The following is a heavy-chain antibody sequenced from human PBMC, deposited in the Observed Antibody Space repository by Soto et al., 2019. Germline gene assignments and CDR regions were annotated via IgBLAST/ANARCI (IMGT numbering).Heavy chain of an antibody. D-gene: IGHD4-17*01. CDR2: IYPNDSET. CDR1: GYSFISYW. V-gene: IGHV5-51*01. Sequence: GESLKISCKGSGYSFISYWIAWVRQMPGKGLEWMGIIYPNDSETRYSPSFQGQVTISADKSSSTAYLQWSSLKASDTAIYYCARYPTVTKFDFWGQGTLVTVSS. J-gene: IGHJ4*02. CDR3: ARYPTVTKFDF.